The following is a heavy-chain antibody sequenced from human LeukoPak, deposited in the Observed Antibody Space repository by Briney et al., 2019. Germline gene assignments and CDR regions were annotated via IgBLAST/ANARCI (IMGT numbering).Heavy chain of an antibody. CDR1: GGSISSYY. CDR2: IYTSGGT. Sequence: SETLSLTCTVSGGSISSYYWSWIRQPAGKGLEWIGRIYTSGGTNYNPSLKSRVTMSVDTSKNQFSLKLSSVTAADTAVYYCARDYGSVSYYSPNWFDPWGQGTLVTVSS. CDR3: ARDYGSVSYYSPNWFDP. D-gene: IGHD3-10*01. J-gene: IGHJ5*02. V-gene: IGHV4-4*07.